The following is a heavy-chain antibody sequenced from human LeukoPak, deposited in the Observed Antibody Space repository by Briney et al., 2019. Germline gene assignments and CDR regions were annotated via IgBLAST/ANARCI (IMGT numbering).Heavy chain of an antibody. CDR3: ARARLLSGMDV. D-gene: IGHD2/OR15-2a*01. V-gene: IGHV4-59*01. J-gene: IGHJ6*02. Sequence: SETLSLTCTVSGGSISSYYWSWIRQPPGKGLEWIGYIYYSGSTNYNPSLKSRVTISVDTSKNQFSLKLSSVTAADTAVYYCARARLLSGMDVWGQGTTVTVSS. CDR2: IYYSGST. CDR1: GGSISSYY.